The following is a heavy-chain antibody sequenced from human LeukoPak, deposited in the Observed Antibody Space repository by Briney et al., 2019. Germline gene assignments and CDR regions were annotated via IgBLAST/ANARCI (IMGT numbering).Heavy chain of an antibody. CDR2: ISYDGNTI. CDR1: EFTFSNYA. CDR3: ARSGGLQKFDY. Sequence: GRSVRLSCAASEFTFSNYALHWVRQAPGKGLQWVALISYDGNTIHYADSVKGRFIISRDTSKNTLYLQMNSLRAEDTAIYYCARSGGLQKFDYWGQGTLVTVSS. D-gene: IGHD4-11*01. V-gene: IGHV3-30-3*01. J-gene: IGHJ4*02.